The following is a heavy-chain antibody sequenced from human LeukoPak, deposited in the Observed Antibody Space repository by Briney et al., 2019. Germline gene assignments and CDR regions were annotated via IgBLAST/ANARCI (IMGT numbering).Heavy chain of an antibody. Sequence: GGSLRLSCAASGFTFSSYAMSWVRQAPGKGLEWVSAISGSGGSTYYADSVKGRFTISRDNSKNTLYLQMNSLRAEDTAVYYCARDAYYDILTGYPDVNFDYWGQGTLVTVSS. V-gene: IGHV3-23*01. CDR3: ARDAYYDILTGYPDVNFDY. D-gene: IGHD3-9*01. J-gene: IGHJ4*02. CDR1: GFTFSSYA. CDR2: ISGSGGST.